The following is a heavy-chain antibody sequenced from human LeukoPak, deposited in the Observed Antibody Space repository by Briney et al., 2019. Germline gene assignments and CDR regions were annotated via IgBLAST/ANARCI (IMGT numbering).Heavy chain of an antibody. CDR2: IYYSGST. Sequence: SETLSLTCTVSGGSISSGDYYWSWIRQPPGKGLEWIGYIYYSGSTYYNPSLKSRVTISVDTSKNQFSLKLSSVTAADTAVYYCARAHSSSSGDWFDPWGQGTLVTVSS. CDR1: GGSISSGDYY. CDR3: ARAHSSSSGDWFDP. V-gene: IGHV4-30-4*01. J-gene: IGHJ5*02. D-gene: IGHD6-6*01.